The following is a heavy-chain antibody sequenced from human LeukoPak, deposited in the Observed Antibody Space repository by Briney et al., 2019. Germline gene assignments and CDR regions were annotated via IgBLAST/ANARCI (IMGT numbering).Heavy chain of an antibody. J-gene: IGHJ4*03. CDR1: GFSFSSHA. CDR3: AQDGAWLRFDH. V-gene: IGHV3-30*09. CDR2: ISYDGDLQ. D-gene: IGHD5-12*01. Sequence: PERSLRLSCAASGFSFSSHAMHWVRQAPGKGLEWVAVISYDGDLQYYADSVKGRFVISRDNSKNTVYLQMNSLRVDDTARYYCAQDGAWLRFDHWGQGTRVTVSS.